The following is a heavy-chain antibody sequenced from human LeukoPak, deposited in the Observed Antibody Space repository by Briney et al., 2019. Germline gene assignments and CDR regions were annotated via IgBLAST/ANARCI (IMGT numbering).Heavy chain of an antibody. CDR2: INPSGGST. D-gene: IGHD1-26*01. J-gene: IGHJ4*02. CDR3: ARDRYGVRSGSYDY. CDR1: GYTFTSYY. V-gene: IGHV1-46*01. Sequence: GASVKVSCKASGYTFTSYYMHWVRQAPGQGLEWMGIINPSGGSTSYAQKFQGRVTMTRDMSTSTVYMELCRLRSDDTAVYYCARDRYGVRSGSYDYWGQGTLVTVSS.